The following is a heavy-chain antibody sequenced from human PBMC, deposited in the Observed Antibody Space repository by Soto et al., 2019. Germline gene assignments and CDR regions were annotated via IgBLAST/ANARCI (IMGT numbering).Heavy chain of an antibody. CDR2: ISYDGSNK. CDR1: GFTFSSYG. Sequence: GESLRLSCAASGFTFSSYGMHWVRQAPGKGLEWVAVISYDGSNKYYADSVKGRFTISRDNSKNTLYLQMNSLRAEDTAVYYCAGESLPIYYYYYMDVWGKGTTVTVSS. V-gene: IGHV3-30*03. CDR3: AGESLPIYYYYYMDV. J-gene: IGHJ6*03.